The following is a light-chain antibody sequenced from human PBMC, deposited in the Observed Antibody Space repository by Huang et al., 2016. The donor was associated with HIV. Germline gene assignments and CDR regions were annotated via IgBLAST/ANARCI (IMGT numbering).Light chain of an antibody. Sequence: EIVMTQSPATLSVSPGERATLSCRASQNVSSNLAWYQHKPGQDPRLLIYGASTRATGIPARFSGSGSGTEFTLTILSLQSEDFAVYYCQQYNNWPPYTFGQGTKVEIK. J-gene: IGKJ2*01. CDR1: QNVSSN. CDR3: QQYNNWPPYT. CDR2: GAS. V-gene: IGKV3-15*01.